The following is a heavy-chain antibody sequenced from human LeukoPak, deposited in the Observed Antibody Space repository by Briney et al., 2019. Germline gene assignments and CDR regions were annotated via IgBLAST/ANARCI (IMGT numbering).Heavy chain of an antibody. J-gene: IGHJ4*02. CDR1: GGSFSGYY. CDR3: ARLVVVAATPDY. D-gene: IGHD2-15*01. CDR2: IYYSGST. Sequence: PSETLSLTCAVYGGSFSGYYWSWIRQPPGKGLEWIGSIYYSGSTYYNPSLKSRVTISVDTSKNQFSLKLSSVTAADTAVYYCARLVVVAATPDYWGQGTLVTVSS. V-gene: IGHV4-34*01.